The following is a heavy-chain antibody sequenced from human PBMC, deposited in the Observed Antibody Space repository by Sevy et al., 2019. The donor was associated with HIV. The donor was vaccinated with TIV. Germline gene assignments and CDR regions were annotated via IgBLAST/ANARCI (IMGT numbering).Heavy chain of an antibody. CDR3: ASVRPCGGDCYFFDT. V-gene: IGHV1-69*10. J-gene: IGHJ4*02. CDR2: IIPSVGIA. CDR1: GGTLNNYG. D-gene: IGHD2-21*02. Sequence: ASVKVSCKASGGTLNNYGMNWVRQAPGQGLDWMGGIIPSVGIASYARKLQGGAAITADESTSTTYLEVGRLRSDDTAVYFCASVRPCGGDCYFFDTWGQGTLVTVSS.